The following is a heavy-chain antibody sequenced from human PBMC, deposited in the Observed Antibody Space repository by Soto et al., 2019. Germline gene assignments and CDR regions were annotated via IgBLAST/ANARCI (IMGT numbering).Heavy chain of an antibody. D-gene: IGHD2-15*01. CDR2: MNPNSGNT. V-gene: IGHV1-8*01. CDR3: ARVSVYCSGGSCYKYNWCDP. J-gene: IGHJ5*02. CDR1: GYTFTSYD. Sequence: ASVKVSCKASGYTFTSYDINWVRQATGQGLEWMGWMNPNSGNTGYAQKFQGRVTMTRNTSISTAYMELSSLRSEDTAVYYCARVSVYCSGGSCYKYNWCDPWGQGTLVTVS.